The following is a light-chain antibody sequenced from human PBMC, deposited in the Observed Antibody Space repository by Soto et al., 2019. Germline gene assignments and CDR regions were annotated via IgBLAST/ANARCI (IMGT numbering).Light chain of an antibody. CDR2: GAS. CDR1: QSISRY. J-gene: IGKJ1*01. CDR3: QQYGSSPQT. Sequence: IVLTQSPGTLSLSPGERTTLSCRASQSISRYLAWYQQKPGQGPRLLIYGASSRATGTPDRFSGSGSGTDFTLTINRLEPEDFALYYCQQYGSSPQTFVQGTKVDIK. V-gene: IGKV3-20*01.